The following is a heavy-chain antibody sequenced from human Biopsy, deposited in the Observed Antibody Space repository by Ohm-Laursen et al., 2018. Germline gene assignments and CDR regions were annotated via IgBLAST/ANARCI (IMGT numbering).Heavy chain of an antibody. CDR1: GGSFSNYG. CDR3: ATKLTGYFHH. Sequence: SVKVSCKAPGGSFSNYGVNWARQAPGQGLEWLGGNIPILGTGNYAQKFQDRVTVAADTSTSTATMELRSLRSDDTAVYYCATKLTGYFHHWGQGTLVIVSS. V-gene: IGHV1-69*06. J-gene: IGHJ1*01. CDR2: NIPILGTG. D-gene: IGHD3-9*01.